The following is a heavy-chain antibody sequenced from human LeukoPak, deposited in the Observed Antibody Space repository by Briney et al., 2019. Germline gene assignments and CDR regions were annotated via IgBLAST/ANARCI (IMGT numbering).Heavy chain of an antibody. V-gene: IGHV4-59*08. J-gene: IGHJ4*02. CDR2: IYYSGST. CDR3: ARGDTAMVLGY. CDR1: GGSISSYY. Sequence: SETLSLTCTVSGGSISSYYWSWIRQPPGKGLEWIGYIYYSGSTNYNPSLKSRVTISVDTSKNQFSLKLSSVTAADTAVYYCARGDTAMVLGYWGQGTLVTVSS. D-gene: IGHD5-18*01.